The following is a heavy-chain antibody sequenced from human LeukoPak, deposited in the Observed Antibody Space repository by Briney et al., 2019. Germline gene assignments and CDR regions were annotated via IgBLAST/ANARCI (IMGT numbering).Heavy chain of an antibody. D-gene: IGHD2-2*02. J-gene: IGHJ6*03. V-gene: IGHV1-69*05. CDR1: GGTFSSYA. CDR3: ARGVVVVPAAIRRDYYYYMDV. Sequence: GSSVKVSCKASGGTFSSYAISWVRQAPGQGLEWMGGIIPIFGTANYAQKFQGRVTFTTDESTSTAYMELSSLRSEDTAVYYCARGVVVVPAAIRRDYYYYMDVWGKGTTVTVSS. CDR2: IIPIFGTA.